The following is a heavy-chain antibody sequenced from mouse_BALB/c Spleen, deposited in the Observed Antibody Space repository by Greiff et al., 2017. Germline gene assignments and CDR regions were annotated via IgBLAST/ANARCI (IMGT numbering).Heavy chain of an antibody. CDR3: TRVWGNYVYYAMDY. V-gene: IGHV1-69*02. CDR2: IYPSDSYT. D-gene: IGHD2-1*01. Sequence: QVQLQQPGAELVRPGASVKLSCKASGYTFTSYWINWVKQRPGQGLEWIGNIYPSDSYTNYNQKFKDKATLTVDKSSSTAYMQLSSPTSEDSAVYYCTRVWGNYVYYAMDYWGQGTSVTVSS. CDR1: GYTFTSYW. J-gene: IGHJ4*01.